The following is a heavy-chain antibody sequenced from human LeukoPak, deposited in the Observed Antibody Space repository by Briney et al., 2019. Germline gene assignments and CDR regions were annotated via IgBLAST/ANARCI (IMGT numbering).Heavy chain of an antibody. CDR2: INHSGST. Sequence: PSETLSLTCAVYGGSFSGYYWSWIRQPPGKGLEWIGEINHSGSTNYNPSLKSRVTISVDTSKNQFSLKLSSVTAADTAVYYCARGLRYYDYVWGSYRSLCWFDPWGQGTLVTVSS. CDR3: ARGLRYYDYVWGSYRSLCWFDP. J-gene: IGHJ5*02. D-gene: IGHD3-16*02. CDR1: GGSFSGYY. V-gene: IGHV4-34*01.